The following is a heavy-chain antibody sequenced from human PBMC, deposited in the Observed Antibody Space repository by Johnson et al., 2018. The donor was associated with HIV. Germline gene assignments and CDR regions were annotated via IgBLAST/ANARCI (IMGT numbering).Heavy chain of an antibody. CDR3: ARAGPYCSGGSCYSPDAFDI. J-gene: IGHJ3*02. CDR1: GFTFSSYG. D-gene: IGHD2-15*01. CDR2: IRYDGSNK. V-gene: IGHV3-30*02. Sequence: QEQLVESGGGVVQPGGSLRLSCAASGFTFSSYGMHWVRQAPGKGLDWVAFIRYDGSNKYYADSVKGRFTISRDNSTLYLQMNSLRVEDTALYYCARAGPYCSGGSCYSPDAFDIWGQGTMVTVSS.